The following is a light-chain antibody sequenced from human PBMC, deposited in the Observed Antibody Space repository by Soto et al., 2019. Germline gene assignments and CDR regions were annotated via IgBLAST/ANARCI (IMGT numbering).Light chain of an antibody. CDR2: AAS. CDR1: QSVSTF. Sequence: EIVLTQSPATLSLSPGERATLSCRASQSVSTFLAWYQQKPGQAPRLLIYAASNRATGIPTRFSGSGSGTDFTLTISSLEPEDFAFYYCQQRSNWPPRGITFGPGTKVDF. J-gene: IGKJ3*01. V-gene: IGKV3-11*01. CDR3: QQRSNWPPRGIT.